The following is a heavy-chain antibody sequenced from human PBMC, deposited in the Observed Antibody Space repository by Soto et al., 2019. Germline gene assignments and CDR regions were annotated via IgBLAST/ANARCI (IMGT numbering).Heavy chain of an antibody. V-gene: IGHV3-13*01. J-gene: IGHJ4*02. CDR2: IGTAGDT. D-gene: IGHD5-12*01. CDR3: ARGDIVATTPLNFDY. Sequence: GGSLRLSCAASGFTFSSYDMHWVRQAPGKGLEWVSAIGTAGDTYYPGSVKGRFTISRENAKNSLYLQMNSLRAEDTAVYYCARGDIVATTPLNFDYWGQGTLVTVSS. CDR1: GFTFSSYD.